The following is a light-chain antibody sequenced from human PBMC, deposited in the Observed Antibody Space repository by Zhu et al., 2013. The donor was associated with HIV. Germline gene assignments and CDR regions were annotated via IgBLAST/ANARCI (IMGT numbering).Light chain of an antibody. CDR3: QQYVISPYT. CDR2: GAS. CDR1: QSVSSTY. Sequence: EIVLTQSPGTLSLSPGERATLSCRASQSVSSTYLAWYQQKPGQAPRLLIYGASSRATGVPDRFSGSGSGTDFTLTISRLEPEDFAVYYCQQYVISPYTFGQGTKLEIK. J-gene: IGKJ2*01. V-gene: IGKV3-20*01.